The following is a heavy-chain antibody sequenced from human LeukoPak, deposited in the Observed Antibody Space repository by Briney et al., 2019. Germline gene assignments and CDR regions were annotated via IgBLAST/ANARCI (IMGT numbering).Heavy chain of an antibody. J-gene: IGHJ2*01. CDR1: GFTLSSYG. CDR3: AKNRDRGVPTYYYDSSGSSHFDL. CDR2: ISYDGSNK. D-gene: IGHD3-22*01. Sequence: GGSLRLSCAASGFTLSSYGMHWVRQAPGKGLEWVAVISYDGSNKYYADSVKGRFTISRDNSKNTLYLQMNSLRAEDTAVYYCAKNRDRGVPTYYYDSSGSSHFDLWGRGTLVTVSS. V-gene: IGHV3-30*18.